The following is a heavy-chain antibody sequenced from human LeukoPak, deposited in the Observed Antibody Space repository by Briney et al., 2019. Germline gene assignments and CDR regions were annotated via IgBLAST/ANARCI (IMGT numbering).Heavy chain of an antibody. D-gene: IGHD4-17*01. CDR2: IIPILGIA. Sequence: ASVKVSCKASGGTFSSYAISWVRQAPGQGLEWMGRIIPILGIANYAQKFQGRVTITADKSTSTAYMELSSLRSEDTAVYYCAREGPTVTTRYGMDVWGQGTTVTVSS. CDR3: AREGPTVTTRYGMDV. J-gene: IGHJ6*02. CDR1: GGTFSSYA. V-gene: IGHV1-69*04.